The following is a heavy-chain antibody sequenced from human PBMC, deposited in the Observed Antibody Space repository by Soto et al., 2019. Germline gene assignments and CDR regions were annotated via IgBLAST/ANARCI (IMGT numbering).Heavy chain of an antibody. D-gene: IGHD2-15*01. V-gene: IGHV1-69*01. CDR3: AEGYCSGGSCYSLFDY. CDR2: IIPIFGTA. Sequence: QVQLVQSGAEVKKPGSSVKVSCKASGGTFSSYAISWVRQAPGQGLEWMGGIIPIFGTANYAQKFQGRVTITADESTSAAYMELSSLRSEDTAVYYCAEGYCSGGSCYSLFDYWGQGTLVTVSS. CDR1: GGTFSSYA. J-gene: IGHJ4*02.